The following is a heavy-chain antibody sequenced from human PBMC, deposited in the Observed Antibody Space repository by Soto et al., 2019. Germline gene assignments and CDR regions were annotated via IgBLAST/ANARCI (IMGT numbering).Heavy chain of an antibody. Sequence: QVQLVQSGAEEKKPGASVKVSCKASGYTFTNYAMHLVRQAPGQRLEGMGWINAGNGNTKYSKKFQGRVTITRDTSASTAYMDLNSLRSEDTAVYYCARVSGYYLPDYWGQGTLVTVSS. CDR2: INAGNGNT. D-gene: IGHD5-12*01. CDR3: ARVSGYYLPDY. V-gene: IGHV1-3*05. CDR1: GYTFTNYA. J-gene: IGHJ4*02.